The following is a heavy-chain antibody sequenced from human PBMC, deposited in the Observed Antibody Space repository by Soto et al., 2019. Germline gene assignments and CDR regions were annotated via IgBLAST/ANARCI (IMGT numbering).Heavy chain of an antibody. V-gene: IGHV1-69*01. CDR1: GGTFSSYA. D-gene: IGHD3-22*01. J-gene: IGHJ3*02. CDR2: IIPIFGTA. Sequence: QVQLVQSGAEVKKPGSSVKVSCKASGGTFSSYAISWVRQAPGQGLEWMGGIIPIFGTANYAQKFQGRVTITADESTSTAYMELSSLRSEDTAVYYCARDPSPYDYDSKERGYGAFDIWGQGTMVTVSS. CDR3: ARDPSPYDYDSKERGYGAFDI.